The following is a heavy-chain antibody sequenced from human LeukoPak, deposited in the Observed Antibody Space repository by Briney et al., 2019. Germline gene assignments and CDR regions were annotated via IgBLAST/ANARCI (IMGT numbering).Heavy chain of an antibody. Sequence: HPGGSLRLSCAASGFTFSSYEMNWVRQAPGKGLEWVSYISSSGSTIYYADSVKGRFTISRDNAKNSLYLQMNSLRPEDTAVYYCARDPRGPTGYDSSGRDTFDYWGQGTLVTVSS. V-gene: IGHV3-48*03. CDR1: GFTFSSYE. CDR2: ISSSGSTI. J-gene: IGHJ4*02. CDR3: ARDPRGPTGYDSSGRDTFDY. D-gene: IGHD3-22*01.